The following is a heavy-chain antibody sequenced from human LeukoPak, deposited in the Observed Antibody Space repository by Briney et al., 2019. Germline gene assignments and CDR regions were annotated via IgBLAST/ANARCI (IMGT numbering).Heavy chain of an antibody. J-gene: IGHJ5*02. CDR3: ARGIGRIAAAGQNWFDP. CDR1: GGPISSGGYY. D-gene: IGHD6-13*01. CDR2: IYYSGST. Sequence: SETLSLTCTVSGGPISSGGYYWSWIRQHPGKGLEWIGYIYYSGSTYYNPSLKSRVTISVDTSKNQFSLKLSSVTAADTAVYYCARGIGRIAAAGQNWFDPWGQGTLVTVSS. V-gene: IGHV4-31*03.